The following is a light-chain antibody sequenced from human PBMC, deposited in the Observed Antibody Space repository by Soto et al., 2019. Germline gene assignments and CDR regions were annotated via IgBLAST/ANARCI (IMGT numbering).Light chain of an antibody. CDR2: WAS. J-gene: IGKJ2*01. Sequence: DIVMTQSPDSLAVSLGERATINCKSSQSVLHSSNNKNYLAWYQQKPGHPPKLLIYWASTRESGVPDRFSGSGSGTDFTLTISSLQAEDVAVYYCQQYYSIPYTFGQGTKLEIK. CDR3: QQYYSIPYT. CDR1: QSVLHSSNNKNY. V-gene: IGKV4-1*01.